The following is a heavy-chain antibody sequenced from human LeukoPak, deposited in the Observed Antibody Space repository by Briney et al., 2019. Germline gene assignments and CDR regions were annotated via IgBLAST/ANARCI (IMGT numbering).Heavy chain of an antibody. V-gene: IGHV1-2*02. CDR2: ISPNSGDT. CDR1: GYTFTGHY. J-gene: IGHJ4*02. Sequence: ASVKVSCKASGYTFTGHYIHWMRQAPGQGLEWMGWISPNSGDTQYAQKFQGRVTMTRDTSISTAYMEVNRLTPDDTAVYYCTREGYWGQGTLVTVSS. CDR3: TREGY.